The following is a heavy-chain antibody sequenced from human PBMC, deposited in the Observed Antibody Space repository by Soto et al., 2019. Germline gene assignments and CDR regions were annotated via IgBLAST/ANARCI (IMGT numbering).Heavy chain of an antibody. D-gene: IGHD3-9*01. V-gene: IGHV1-3*01. CDR2: INAGNGNT. CDR1: GYTFTSYA. CDR3: ARDRYYDILTGYYGGYYYGVDV. J-gene: IGHJ6*02. Sequence: QVQLVQSGAEVKKPGASVKVSCKASGYTFTSYAMHWVRQAPGQRLEWMGWINAGNGNTKYSQKFQARVPLTGNKKNSPEFQGRVTITRDTSASTAYMELSSLRSEDTAVYYCARDRYYDILTGYYGGYYYGVDVWGQGTTVTVSS.